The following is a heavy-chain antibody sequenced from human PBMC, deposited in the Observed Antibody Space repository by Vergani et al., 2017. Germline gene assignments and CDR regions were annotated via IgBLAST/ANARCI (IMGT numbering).Heavy chain of an antibody. CDR2: IYCGCST. Sequence: EVQLVESGGGLVQPGGTLRLSSAASGFTASSNYTSWVRQAPGKGVEWFSVIYCGCSTYYADSVKGRFTISRDNSKNTLYLQIKCLRAEDTAMYDCASCDPMVSSRGGSADWGQGTLVTVSS. J-gene: IGHJ4*02. CDR3: ASCDPMVSSRGGSAD. V-gene: IGHV3-66*01. D-gene: IGHD2-15*01. CDR1: GFTASSNY.